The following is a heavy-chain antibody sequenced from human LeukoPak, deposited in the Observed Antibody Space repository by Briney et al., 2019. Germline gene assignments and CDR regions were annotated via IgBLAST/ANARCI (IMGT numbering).Heavy chain of an antibody. Sequence: ASVKVSCKASGYTFTSYDINWVRQATGQGLEWMEWMNPNSGNIGYAQKFQGRVTMTRNTSISTAYMELSSLRSEDTAVYYCARGGYCSSTSCYIAPFDPWGQGTLVTVSS. CDR2: MNPNSGNI. CDR3: ARGGYCSSTSCYIAPFDP. J-gene: IGHJ5*02. V-gene: IGHV1-8*01. D-gene: IGHD2-2*02. CDR1: GYTFTSYD.